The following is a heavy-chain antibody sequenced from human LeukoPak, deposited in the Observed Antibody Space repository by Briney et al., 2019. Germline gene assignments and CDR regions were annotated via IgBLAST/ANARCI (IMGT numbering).Heavy chain of an antibody. CDR2: IYSGGST. CDR3: ARRELSFWGLRY. Sequence: AGGSLRLSCAASGFTVSSNYMSWVRQAPGKGLEWVSVIYSGGSTYYADSVKGRFTISRDNSKNTLYLQMNSLRAEDTAVYYCARRELSFWGLRYWGQGTLVTVSS. D-gene: IGHD3-16*02. CDR1: GFTVSSNY. J-gene: IGHJ4*02. V-gene: IGHV3-53*01.